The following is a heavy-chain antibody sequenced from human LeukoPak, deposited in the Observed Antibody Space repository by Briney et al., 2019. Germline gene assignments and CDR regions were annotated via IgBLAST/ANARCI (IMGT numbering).Heavy chain of an antibody. J-gene: IGHJ2*01. D-gene: IGHD4-17*01. CDR1: GFTFSNYW. CDR3: ARDTGWYFDL. CDR2: ISRSSSAI. Sequence: GGSLRLSCAASGFTFSNYWTSWVRQAPGKGLEWVSYISRSSSAIYYADSVKGRFTISRDNAKNSLFLQMNSLRDEDTAVYYCARDTGWYFDLWGRGTLVTVSS. V-gene: IGHV3-48*02.